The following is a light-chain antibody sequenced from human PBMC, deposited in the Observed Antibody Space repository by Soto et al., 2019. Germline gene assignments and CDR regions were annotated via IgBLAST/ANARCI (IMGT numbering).Light chain of an antibody. J-gene: IGLJ1*01. CDR1: SSDVGSNNR. Sequence: QSALTQPPSVSGSPGQSVAISCTGTSSDVGSNNRVSWYQQPPCSAPKLIIYDVSNRPSGIPDRFSGSKSANTASLTISGLQTEDEADYYCSSYTTSNTYVFGTGTKVTVL. V-gene: IGLV2-18*02. CDR3: SSYTTSNTYV. CDR2: DVS.